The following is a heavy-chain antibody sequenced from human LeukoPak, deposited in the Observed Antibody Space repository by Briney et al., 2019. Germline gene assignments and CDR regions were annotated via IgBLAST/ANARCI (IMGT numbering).Heavy chain of an antibody. CDR1: GFTFSSYA. CDR3: AKLGHFNWFDP. CDR2: ISGSGGST. V-gene: IGHV3-23*01. D-gene: IGHD3-3*02. J-gene: IGHJ5*02. Sequence: GASLRLSCAASGFTFSSYAMSRVRQAPGKGLEWVSAISGSGGSTYYADSVKGRFTISRDNSKNTLYLQMNSLRAEDTAVYYCAKLGHFNWFDPWGQGTLVTVSP.